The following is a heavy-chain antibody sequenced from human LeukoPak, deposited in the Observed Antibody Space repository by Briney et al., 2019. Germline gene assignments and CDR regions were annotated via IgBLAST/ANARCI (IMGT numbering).Heavy chain of an antibody. CDR3: AKHIVVVVAVSVGGMDV. CDR1: GFSFSSYA. Sequence: VGSLRLSRPASGFSFSSYAMSRLRLAPGEGLEWVSAISGSGGSTYYADSVKGQFTISRDNSKNTLYLQMNSLRAEDTAVYYCAKHIVVVVAVSVGGMDVWGQGTTVTVSS. CDR2: ISGSGGST. J-gene: IGHJ6*02. V-gene: IGHV3-23*01. D-gene: IGHD2-15*01.